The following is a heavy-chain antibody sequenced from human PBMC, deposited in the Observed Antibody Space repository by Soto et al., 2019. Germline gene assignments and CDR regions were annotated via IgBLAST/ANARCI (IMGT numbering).Heavy chain of an antibody. CDR1: GYTFTSYG. V-gene: IGHV1-18*04. Sequence: ASVKVSCKASGYTFTSYGISWVRQAPGQGLEWMGWISAYNGNTNYAQKLHGRVTMTTDTSTSTAYMELRSLRSDDTAVYYCARERRLSGGYYDILTGYYRHYGMDVWGQGTTVTVSS. CDR3: ARERRLSGGYYDILTGYYRHYGMDV. CDR2: ISAYNGNT. D-gene: IGHD3-9*01. J-gene: IGHJ6*02.